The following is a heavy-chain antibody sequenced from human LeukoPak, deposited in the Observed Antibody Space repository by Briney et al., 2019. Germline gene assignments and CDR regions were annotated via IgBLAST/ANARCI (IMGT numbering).Heavy chain of an antibody. D-gene: IGHD3-16*01. J-gene: IGHJ4*02. CDR3: ARGGGARLRYPFDY. V-gene: IGHV7-4-1*01. CDR2: IDTNTGNP. Sequence: ASVKVSCKASGYTFSSYPMIWVRQAPGQGLEWMGWIDTNTGNPSNAQGFTGRFVFSLDTSVSTTFLYIDNLKADDTAVYYCARGGGARLRYPFDYWGQGTLVTVSS. CDR1: GYTFSSYP.